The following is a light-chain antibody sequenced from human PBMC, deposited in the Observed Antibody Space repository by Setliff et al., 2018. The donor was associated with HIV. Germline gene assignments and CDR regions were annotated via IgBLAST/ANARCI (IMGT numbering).Light chain of an antibody. CDR2: EDN. CDR1: SGSIASNY. J-gene: IGLJ3*02. CDR3: QSYDSSNPSWV. Sequence: NFMLTQPHSVSESPGKTVTISCTCSSGSIASNYVQWYQQRPGSSPTTVSYEDNQRPSGVPDRFSGSIDSSSNSASLTISGLKTEDEADYYCQSYDSSNPSWVFGGGTKVTVL. V-gene: IGLV6-57*01.